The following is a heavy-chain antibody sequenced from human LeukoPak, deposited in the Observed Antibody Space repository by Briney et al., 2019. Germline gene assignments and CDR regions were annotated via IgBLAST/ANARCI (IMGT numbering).Heavy chain of an antibody. J-gene: IGHJ4*02. CDR3: ARGVLSYGDYERGHFDY. CDR2: IYYSGST. CDR1: GGSISSSSYY. V-gene: IGHV4-39*07. D-gene: IGHD4-17*01. Sequence: PSETLSLTCTVSGGSISSSSYYWGWIRQPPGKGLEWIGSIYYSGSTYYNPSLKSRVTISVDRSKNQFSLKLSSVTAADTAVYYCARGVLSYGDYERGHFDYWGQGTLVTVSS.